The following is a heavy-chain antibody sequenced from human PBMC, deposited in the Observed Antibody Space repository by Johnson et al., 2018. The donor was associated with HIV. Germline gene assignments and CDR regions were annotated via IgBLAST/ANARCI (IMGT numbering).Heavy chain of an antibody. CDR3: ARSRGPMRKDAFYI. J-gene: IGHJ3*02. D-gene: IGHD3-10*01. CDR1: GFTFSSYW. CDR2: INEDGSEE. Sequence: VQLVESGGGLVQPGGSLRLSCAASGFTFSSYWMSWVRQAPGKGLEWVANINEDGSEEYYVDSVEGLFTISRDNAKNSLYLQIDSLRVEDMAVYYCARSRGPMRKDAFYIGGQGTKVTVSS. V-gene: IGHV3-7*01.